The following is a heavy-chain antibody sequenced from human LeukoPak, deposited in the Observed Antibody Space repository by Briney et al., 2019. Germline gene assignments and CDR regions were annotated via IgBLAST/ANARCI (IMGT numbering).Heavy chain of an antibody. J-gene: IGHJ4*02. V-gene: IGHV3-21*01. Sequence: PGGSLRLSCAASGFTFSSYSMNWVRQAPGKGLEWVSSISSSSSYIYYADSVKGRFTISRDNAKNSLYLQMNSLRAEDTAVYYCARGGHYYDSSGYTSIDYWGQGTLVTVSS. D-gene: IGHD3-22*01. CDR1: GFTFSSYS. CDR2: ISSSSSYI. CDR3: ARGGHYYDSSGYTSIDY.